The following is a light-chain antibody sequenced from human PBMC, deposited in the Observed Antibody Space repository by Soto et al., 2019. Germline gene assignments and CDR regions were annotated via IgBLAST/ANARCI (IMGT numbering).Light chain of an antibody. CDR3: CSYLSTGTYV. J-gene: IGLJ1*01. CDR2: EAS. Sequence: QSALTQPASVFGSPGQSITISYTGASSDVGIYNFVSWYQQHPGKVPKVIIYEASKRPSGVSNRLSGSRSANTASLTISGLQAEAETEYYCCSYLSTGTYVFGTGTKLTVL. V-gene: IGLV2-23*01. CDR1: SSDVGIYNF.